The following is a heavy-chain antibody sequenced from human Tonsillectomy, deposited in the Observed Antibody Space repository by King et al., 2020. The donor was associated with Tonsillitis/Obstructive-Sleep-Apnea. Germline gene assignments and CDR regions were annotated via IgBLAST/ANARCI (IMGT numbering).Heavy chain of an antibody. CDR2: LSSSSSYT. CDR3: ARDGEDIVVVPAATGYMDV. J-gene: IGHJ6*03. Sequence: VQLVESGGGLVKPGGSLRLSCAASGFTFSDYYMSWIRPAPGKGLGWVSYLSSSSSYTKYADSVKGRFTISRDNAKNSLYLQMNSLRAEDTAVYYCARDGEDIVVVPAATGYMDVWGKGTTVTVSS. V-gene: IGHV3-11*05. CDR1: GFTFSDYY. D-gene: IGHD2-2*01.